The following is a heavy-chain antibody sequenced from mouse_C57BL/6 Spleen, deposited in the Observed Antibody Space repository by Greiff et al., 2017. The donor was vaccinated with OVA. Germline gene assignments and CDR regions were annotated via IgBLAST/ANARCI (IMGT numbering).Heavy chain of an antibody. CDR3: ARCHYDYGYAMDY. V-gene: IGHV1-69*01. J-gene: IGHJ4*01. CDR2: IDPSDSYT. D-gene: IGHD2-4*01. CDR1: GYTFTSYW. Sequence: VQLQQPGAELVMPGASVKLSCKASGYTFTSYWMHWVKQRPGQGLEWIGEIDPSDSYTNYNQKFKGKSTLTVDKSSSTAYMQLSSLTSEDSAVYYSARCHYDYGYAMDYWGQGTSVTVSS.